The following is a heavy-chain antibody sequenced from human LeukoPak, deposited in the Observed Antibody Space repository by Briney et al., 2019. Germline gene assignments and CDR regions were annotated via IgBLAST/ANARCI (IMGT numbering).Heavy chain of an antibody. CDR2: TSSSSSYI. CDR3: ARGACSGGSCYPIGYGMDV. CDR1: GFTFSSYS. Sequence: GGSLRLSCAASGFTFSSYSVNWVRQAPGKGLEWVSSTSSSSSYIYYADSVKGRFTISRDNAKNSLYLQMNSLRAEDTAVYYCARGACSGGSCYPIGYGMDVWGQGTTVTVSS. J-gene: IGHJ6*02. V-gene: IGHV3-21*01. D-gene: IGHD2-15*01.